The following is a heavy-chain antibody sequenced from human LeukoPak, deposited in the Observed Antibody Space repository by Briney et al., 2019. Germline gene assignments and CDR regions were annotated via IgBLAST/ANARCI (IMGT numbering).Heavy chain of an antibody. CDR2: ISSSSSTI. V-gene: IGHV3-48*01. Sequence: GGSLRLSCAASGFTFSSYSMNWVRQAPGRGLEWVSYISSSSSTIYYADSVKGRFTISRDNAKNSLYLQMNSLRAEDTAVYYCARGGISGYDFWSGYPTGNFDYWGQGTLVTVSS. J-gene: IGHJ4*02. CDR3: ARGGISGYDFWSGYPTGNFDY. CDR1: GFTFSSYS. D-gene: IGHD3-3*01.